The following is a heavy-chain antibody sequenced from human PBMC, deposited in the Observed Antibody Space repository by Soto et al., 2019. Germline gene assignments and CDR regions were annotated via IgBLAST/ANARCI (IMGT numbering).Heavy chain of an antibody. Sequence: PSETLSLTCTVSGGSISSGDYYWSWIRQPPGKGLEWIGYIYYSGSTYYNPSLKSRVTISVDTSKNQFSLKLSSVTAADTAVYYCARDGRGRLLWFGELDGMDVWGQGNTVTVSS. CDR1: GGSISSGDYY. CDR3: ARDGRGRLLWFGELDGMDV. D-gene: IGHD3-10*01. J-gene: IGHJ6*02. CDR2: IYYSGST. V-gene: IGHV4-30-4*01.